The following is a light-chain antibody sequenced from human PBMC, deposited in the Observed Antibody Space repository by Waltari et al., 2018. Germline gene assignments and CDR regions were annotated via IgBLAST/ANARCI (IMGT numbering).Light chain of an antibody. V-gene: IGLV2-23*02. CDR1: SSNIWDYNL. CDR2: YVT. J-gene: IGLJ3*02. CDR3: CSYSTSGSWM. Sequence: QSALTQPASVSGSPGPSITIPCTGTSSNIWDYNLVSWFQHHPGKVPELVMYYVTKRPSGISDRFSGSKSGNTASLTISALQADDEADYYCCSYSTSGSWMFGGGTKVTVL.